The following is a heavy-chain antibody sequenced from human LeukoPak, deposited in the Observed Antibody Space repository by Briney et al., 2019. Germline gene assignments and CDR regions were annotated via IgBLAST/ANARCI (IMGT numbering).Heavy chain of an antibody. CDR3: ARHSIAAAGEYFQH. CDR2: INHSGST. Sequence: SETLSLTCAVYGGSFSGYYWSWIRQPPGKGLEWIGEINHSGSTNYNPSLKSRVTISVDTSKNQFSLKLSSVTAADTAVYYCARHSIAAAGEYFQHWGQGTLVTVSS. D-gene: IGHD6-13*01. V-gene: IGHV4-34*01. J-gene: IGHJ1*01. CDR1: GGSFSGYY.